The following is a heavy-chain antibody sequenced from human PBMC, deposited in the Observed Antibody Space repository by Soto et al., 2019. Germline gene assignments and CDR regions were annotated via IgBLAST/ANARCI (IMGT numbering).Heavy chain of an antibody. CDR2: INPNGGGT. Sequence: VQLVQSGAEVKKPGASVKVSCKTSGDSFNDYYIHWVRQAPGQGLEWMGWINPNGGGTKYAQMFQGRVTVTRETSIRTVYMELSSLRSGDSAVYYCARESGGATATLDYYYFYMDVWGKGTTVTVSS. D-gene: IGHD5-12*01. CDR1: GDSFNDYY. CDR3: ARESGGATATLDYYYFYMDV. J-gene: IGHJ6*03. V-gene: IGHV1-2*02.